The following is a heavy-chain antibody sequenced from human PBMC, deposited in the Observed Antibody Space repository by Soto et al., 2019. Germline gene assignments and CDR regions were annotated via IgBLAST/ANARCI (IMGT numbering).Heavy chain of an antibody. Sequence: EVQLVESGGGLVQPGGSLRLSCAASGLRFDDYAMHWVRQAPGKGLEWVSGINWTSGGTAYADSVKGRFTISRDNAKNSLYLLMNSLRPEDTALYYCAKGSIVVVEAPIDFWGQGTLVIVSS. CDR2: INWTSGGT. V-gene: IGHV3-9*01. J-gene: IGHJ4*02. D-gene: IGHD2-2*01. CDR3: AKGSIVVVEAPIDF. CDR1: GLRFDDYA.